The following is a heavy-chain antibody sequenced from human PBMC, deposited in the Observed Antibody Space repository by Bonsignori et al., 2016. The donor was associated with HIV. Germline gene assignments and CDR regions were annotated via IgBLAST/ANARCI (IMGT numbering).Heavy chain of an antibody. D-gene: IGHD6-13*01. Sequence: WVRQAPGQGLEWMGIINPSGGSTSYAQKFQGRVTMTRDTSTSTVYMELSSLRSEDTAVYYCARGSSSWLYRVIYYFDYWGQGTLVTVSS. V-gene: IGHV1-46*01. CDR3: ARGSSSWLYRVIYYFDY. CDR2: INPSGGST. J-gene: IGHJ4*02.